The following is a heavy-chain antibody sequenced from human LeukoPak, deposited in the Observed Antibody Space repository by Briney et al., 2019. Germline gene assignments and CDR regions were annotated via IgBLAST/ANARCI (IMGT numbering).Heavy chain of an antibody. CDR3: ERHLHCSGGRCYLPNGDAFDI. Sequence: GGSLRLSCAASGFTFSDYHMSWIRQAPGKGLEWVSYTSSSSSYTNYADSVKGRFIISRDNAKNSLYLQMNSLRAEDTAVYYCERHLHCSGGRCYLPNGDAFDIWGQGTMVTVSS. CDR1: GFTFSDYH. J-gene: IGHJ3*02. D-gene: IGHD2-15*01. V-gene: IGHV3-11*06. CDR2: TSSSSSYT.